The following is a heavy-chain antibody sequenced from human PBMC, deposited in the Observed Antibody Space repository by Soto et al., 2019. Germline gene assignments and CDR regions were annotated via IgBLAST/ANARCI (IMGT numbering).Heavy chain of an antibody. D-gene: IGHD6-13*01. CDR3: ARHVTVGYSSSWYENWFDP. CDR2: SYHSGSS. V-gene: IGHV4-30-2*03. CDR1: GGSINSAGHS. J-gene: IGHJ5*02. Sequence: SETLSLTCSVSGGSINSAGHSWGWVRQSPGKGLEWIGYSYHSGSSYYNPSLKSRVTVSVNTSKNQFSLKLTSVTAADTAVYYCARHVTVGYSSSWYENWFDPWGQGTLVTVSS.